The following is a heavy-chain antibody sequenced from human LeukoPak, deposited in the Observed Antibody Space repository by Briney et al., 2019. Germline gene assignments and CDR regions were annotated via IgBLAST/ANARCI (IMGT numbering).Heavy chain of an antibody. Sequence: ASVKVSCKASGYSFSTYGVTWVRQAPGQGLEWMGWISAYNGNTNYAQKFQGRVTMTTDTSTSTAYMELRSLRYDDTAVYYCARGYYDGSGYSFDYWGQGTLVTVSS. J-gene: IGHJ4*02. CDR3: ARGYYDGSGYSFDY. CDR2: ISAYNGNT. V-gene: IGHV1-18*01. D-gene: IGHD3-22*01. CDR1: GYSFSTYG.